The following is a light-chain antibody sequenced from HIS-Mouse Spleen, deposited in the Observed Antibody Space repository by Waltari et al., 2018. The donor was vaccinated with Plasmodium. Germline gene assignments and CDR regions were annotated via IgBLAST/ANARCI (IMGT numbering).Light chain of an antibody. J-gene: IGKJ3*01. CDR1: QRVSSN. Sequence: ELVMTPSPATLSVSPGERATLSCRASQRVSSNLAWYQQKPGQAPRLLIYGASTRATGIPARFSGSGSGTEFTLTISSLQSEDFAVYYCQQYNNWSFTFGPGTKVDIK. CDR2: GAS. V-gene: IGKV3-15*01. CDR3: QQYNNWSFT.